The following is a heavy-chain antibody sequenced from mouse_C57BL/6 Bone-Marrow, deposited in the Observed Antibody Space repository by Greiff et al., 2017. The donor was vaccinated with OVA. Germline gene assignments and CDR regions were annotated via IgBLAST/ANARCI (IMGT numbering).Heavy chain of an antibody. CDR2: IYPRSGNT. CDR3: ARGDSTVVATPFAY. Sequence: VQLQQSGAELARPGASVKLSCKASGYTFTSYGISWVTQRTGPGLEWIGEIYPRSGNTYYNEKFKGKATLTADKSSSTAYMELRSLTSEDSAVYFCARGDSTVVATPFAYWGQGTLVTVSA. J-gene: IGHJ3*01. CDR1: GYTFTSYG. D-gene: IGHD1-1*01. V-gene: IGHV1-81*01.